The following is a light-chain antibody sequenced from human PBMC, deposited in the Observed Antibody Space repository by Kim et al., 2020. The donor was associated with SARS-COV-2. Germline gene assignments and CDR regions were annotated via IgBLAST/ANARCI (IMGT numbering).Light chain of an antibody. CDR2: LYSDGSH. CDR1: SGHSSYT. V-gene: IGLV4-69*01. J-gene: IGLJ3*02. Sequence: QPVLTQSPSASASLGASVKLTCTLSSGHSSYTIAWHQQQPEKGPRYLMKLYSDGSHRKGDGIPDRFSGSSSGAERYLTISSLQSEDEADYYCQSWDTGIGVFGGGTQLTVL. CDR3: QSWDTGIGV.